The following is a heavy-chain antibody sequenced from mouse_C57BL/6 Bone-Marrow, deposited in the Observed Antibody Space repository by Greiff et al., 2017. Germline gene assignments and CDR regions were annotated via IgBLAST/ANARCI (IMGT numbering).Heavy chain of an antibody. J-gene: IGHJ3*01. D-gene: IGHD2-9*01. Sequence: EVKVEESGGGLVQPGGSLKLSCAASGFTFSDYYMYWVRQTPEKRLEWVAYISNGGGSTYYPDTVKGRFTISRDNAKNTLYLQMSRLKSEDTAMYYCARPYYGYDEWCAYWGQGTLVTVSA. V-gene: IGHV5-12*01. CDR3: ARPYYGYDEWCAY. CDR1: GFTFSDYY. CDR2: ISNGGGST.